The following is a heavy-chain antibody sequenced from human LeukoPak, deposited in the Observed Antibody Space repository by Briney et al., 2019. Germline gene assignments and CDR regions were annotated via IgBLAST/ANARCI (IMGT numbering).Heavy chain of an antibody. CDR2: ISSGGTTI. V-gene: IGHV3-48*03. CDR1: GFTLSSYE. CDR3: ARSSRDGYNLIDYMDV. J-gene: IGHJ6*03. D-gene: IGHD5-24*01. Sequence: GGSLRLSCAASGFTLSSYEMNWVRQAPGKGLEWVSYISSGGTTIYYADSVKGRFTISRHNAKNSLFLQMNSLRAEDTAIYYCARSSRDGYNLIDYMDVWGKGTSVTVSS.